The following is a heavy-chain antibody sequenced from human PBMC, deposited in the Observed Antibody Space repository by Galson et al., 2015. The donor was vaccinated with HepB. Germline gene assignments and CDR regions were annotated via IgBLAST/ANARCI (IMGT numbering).Heavy chain of an antibody. D-gene: IGHD6-13*01. CDR3: ARDTEAAAGTYYYGMDV. CDR2: ISYDGSNK. Sequence: LRLSCAASGFTFSSYAMHWVRQAPGKGLEWVAVISYDGSNKYYADSVKGRFTISRDNSKNTLYLQMNSLRAEDTAVYYCARDTEAAAGTYYYGMDVWGQGTTVTVSS. CDR1: GFTFSSYA. V-gene: IGHV3-30-3*01. J-gene: IGHJ6*02.